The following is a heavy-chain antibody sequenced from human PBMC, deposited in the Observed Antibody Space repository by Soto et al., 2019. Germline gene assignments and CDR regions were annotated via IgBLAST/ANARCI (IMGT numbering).Heavy chain of an antibody. Sequence: EVQLLESGGGLVQPGGSLRLSCAASGFTFSSYAMRWVRQAPVKGLEWVSAISGSGDSTYYADSVKGRFTISRDNSKNTLYLHMNSLRAEDTAVYHCARRGSGSYYDYWGQGTLVTVSS. V-gene: IGHV3-23*01. CDR1: GFTFSSYA. CDR3: ARRGSGSYYDY. CDR2: ISGSGDST. J-gene: IGHJ4*02. D-gene: IGHD1-26*01.